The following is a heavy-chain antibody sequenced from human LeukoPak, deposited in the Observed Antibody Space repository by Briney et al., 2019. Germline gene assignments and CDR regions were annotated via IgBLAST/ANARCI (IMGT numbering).Heavy chain of an antibody. CDR2: IYYSGST. CDR1: GGSISSYY. CDR3: ARTGGPLHDAFDI. Sequence: SETLSLTCTVSGGSISSYYWGWIRQPPGKGLEWIGSIYYSGSTYYNPSLKSRVTISVDTSKNQFSLKLSSVTAADTAVYYCARTGGPLHDAFDIWGQGTMVTVSS. J-gene: IGHJ3*02. V-gene: IGHV4-39*01. D-gene: IGHD4-23*01.